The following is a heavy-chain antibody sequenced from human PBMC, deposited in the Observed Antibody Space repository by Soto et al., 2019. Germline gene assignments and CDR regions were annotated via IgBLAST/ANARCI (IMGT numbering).Heavy chain of an antibody. Sequence: EEQLVESGGGLVQPGGSLRLSCVASGFTFSNSSMHWVRQAAGKGQEWISYVSSNSVTIYYTDSVKGRFTMSRDNARNSLFLQMNSLRAEDTAVYYCARRTVVAGRNFYYFYGMDVWGLGTTVTVSS. J-gene: IGHJ6*02. CDR1: GFTFSNSS. CDR2: VSSNSVTI. V-gene: IGHV3-48*01. CDR3: ARRTVVAGRNFYYFYGMDV. D-gene: IGHD6-19*01.